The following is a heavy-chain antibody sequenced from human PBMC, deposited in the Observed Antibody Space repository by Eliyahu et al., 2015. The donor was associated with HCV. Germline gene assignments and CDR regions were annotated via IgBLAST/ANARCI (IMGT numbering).Heavy chain of an antibody. CDR1: GFTFSTYW. J-gene: IGHJ4*02. V-gene: IGHV3-74*01. Sequence: EVQLVESGGGLVQPGGSLRLSCPASGFTFSTYWMHWVRQAPGKGLXWVSRINPDGSSTDYADSVKGRFTISRDNAKNTLYLQMNSLRAEDTAVYYCVRGGVSGANDYWGRGTLVTVSS. CDR2: INPDGSST. CDR3: VRGGVSGANDY. D-gene: IGHD3-16*01.